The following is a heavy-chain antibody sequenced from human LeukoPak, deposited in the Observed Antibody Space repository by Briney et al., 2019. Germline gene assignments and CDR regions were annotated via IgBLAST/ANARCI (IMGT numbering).Heavy chain of an antibody. CDR2: IYYSGST. CDR3: ATHPPKVCTGGSCTDY. Sequence: PSETLSLTCTVSGGSISSYSWSWIRQPPGKGLEWIGYIYYSGSTNYNPSLKRRVTISVDMSKNQFSLKLSSVTAADTAVYYCATHPPKVCTGGSCTDYWGQGTLVTVSS. J-gene: IGHJ4*02. D-gene: IGHD2-15*01. CDR1: GGSISSYS. V-gene: IGHV4-59*01.